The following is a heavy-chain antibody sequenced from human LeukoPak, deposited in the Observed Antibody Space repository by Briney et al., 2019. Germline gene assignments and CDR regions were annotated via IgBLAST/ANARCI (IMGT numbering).Heavy chain of an antibody. CDR1: GGSISSGGYY. D-gene: IGHD6-19*01. Sequence: SETLSLTCTVSGGSISSGGYYWSWIRQPPGKGLEWIGEINHSGSTNYNPSLKSRVTISVDTSKNQFSLKLSSVTAADTAVYYCARGLSSGWYFDYWGQGTLVTVSS. J-gene: IGHJ4*02. CDR3: ARGLSSGWYFDY. CDR2: INHSGST. V-gene: IGHV4-39*07.